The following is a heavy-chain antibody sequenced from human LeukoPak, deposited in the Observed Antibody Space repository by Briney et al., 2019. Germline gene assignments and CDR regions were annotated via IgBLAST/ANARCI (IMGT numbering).Heavy chain of an antibody. Sequence: ALVKVSCKASGYTFTSYGISWVRQAPGQGLEWMGWISAYNGNTNYAQKLQGRVTMTTDTSTSTAYMELRSLRSDDTAVYYCALMVWGVILSDDAFDIWGQGTMVTVSS. CDR2: ISAYNGNT. CDR3: ALMVWGVILSDDAFDI. CDR1: GYTFTSYG. J-gene: IGHJ3*02. V-gene: IGHV1-18*01. D-gene: IGHD3-10*01.